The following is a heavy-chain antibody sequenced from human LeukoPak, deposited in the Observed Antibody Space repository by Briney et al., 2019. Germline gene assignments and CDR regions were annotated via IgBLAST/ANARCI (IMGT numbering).Heavy chain of an antibody. V-gene: IGHV1-18*01. CDR3: ARDYSSGWGVVDY. Sequence: ASVKVSCKASDYTFSTYGVSWVRQAPGQGPEWMGWISAYNGNTNYAQKFQGRLTMTTDTSTSTAYMELRSLRSDDTAVYYCARDYSSGWGVVDYWGQGTLVTVSS. D-gene: IGHD6-19*01. CDR1: DYTFSTYG. J-gene: IGHJ4*02. CDR2: ISAYNGNT.